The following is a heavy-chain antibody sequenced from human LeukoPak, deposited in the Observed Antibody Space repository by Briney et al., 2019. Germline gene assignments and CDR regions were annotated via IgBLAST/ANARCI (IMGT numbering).Heavy chain of an antibody. V-gene: IGHV1-18*01. J-gene: IGHJ4*02. Sequence: ASVKVSCKASGGTFSSYAISWVRQAPGQGLEWMGWISAYNGNTNYAQKLQGRVTMTTDTSTSTAYMELRSLRSDDTAVYYCARDQRGELRDYWGQGTLVTVSS. CDR3: ARDQRGELRDY. CDR1: GGTFSSYA. CDR2: ISAYNGNT. D-gene: IGHD1-26*01.